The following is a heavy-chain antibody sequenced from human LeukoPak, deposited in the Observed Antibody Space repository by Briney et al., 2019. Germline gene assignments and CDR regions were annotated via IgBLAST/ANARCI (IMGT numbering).Heavy chain of an antibody. Sequence: PGGSLRLSCAASGFTFSSYEMNWVRQAPGMGLEWVSAISGSGGSTYYADSVKGRFTISRDNSKNTLYLQMNSLRAEDTAVYYCAKGVRPVLVATYFDYWGQGTLVTVS. CDR3: AKGVRPVLVATYFDY. CDR1: GFTFSSYE. V-gene: IGHV3-23*01. CDR2: ISGSGGST. D-gene: IGHD2-21*01. J-gene: IGHJ4*02.